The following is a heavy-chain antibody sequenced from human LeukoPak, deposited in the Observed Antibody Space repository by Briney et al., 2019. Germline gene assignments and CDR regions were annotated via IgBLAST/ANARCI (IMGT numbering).Heavy chain of an antibody. CDR1: GFTVSNNY. Sequence: GGSLRLSCAASGFTVSNNYMNWVRQAPGKGLEWVSYISSSGSTIYYADSVKGRFTISRDNAKNSLYLQMNSLRAEDTAVYYCARIRSYFLDYWGQGTLVTVSS. CDR2: ISSSGSTI. J-gene: IGHJ4*02. D-gene: IGHD1-26*01. CDR3: ARIRSYFLDY. V-gene: IGHV3-11*04.